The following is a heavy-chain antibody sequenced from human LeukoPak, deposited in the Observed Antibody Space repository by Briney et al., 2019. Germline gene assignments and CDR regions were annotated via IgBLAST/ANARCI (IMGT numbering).Heavy chain of an antibody. D-gene: IGHD2-21*02. CDR2: IKSKADRGTT. CDR3: TRVTAYYYYGMDV. Sequence: GWSLRLSCAASRFTFSNAWMSWVRQAPGKGLEWVGRIKSKADRGTTDYAAPVIGRFTISRDDSKNTLYLQMDSLKTEDTSVYYCTRVTAYYYYGMDVWGQGTTVTVSS. J-gene: IGHJ6*02. V-gene: IGHV3-15*05. CDR1: RFTFSNAW.